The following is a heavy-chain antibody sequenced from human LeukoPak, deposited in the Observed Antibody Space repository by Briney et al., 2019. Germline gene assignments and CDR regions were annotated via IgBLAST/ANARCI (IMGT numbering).Heavy chain of an antibody. CDR1: GGSICSGGYY. CDR2: IYYSGST. J-gene: IGHJ6*02. D-gene: IGHD3-22*01. V-gene: IGHV4-31*03. Sequence: SQTLSLTCTVSGGSICSGGYYWSWIRQHPGKGLEWIGYIYYSGSTYYNPSLKSRVTISVDTSKNQFSLKLSSVTAADTAVYYCASYYYDSSGFFGMDVWGQGTTVTVSS. CDR3: ASYYYDSSGFFGMDV.